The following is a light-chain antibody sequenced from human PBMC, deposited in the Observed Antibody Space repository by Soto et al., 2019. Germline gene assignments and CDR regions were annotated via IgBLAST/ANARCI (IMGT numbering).Light chain of an antibody. V-gene: IGLV2-8*01. J-gene: IGLJ3*02. CDR1: SSDVGGYNY. CDR2: EVS. CDR3: SSYVGNDIWV. Sequence: QSALTQPPSASGSPGQSVTISCTGTSSDVGGYNYVSWYQQHPGKAPKLMIYEVSKRPSGVPDRFSGSKSGNTASLTVSGLQAEDEADYYCSSYVGNDIWVFGGGTQLTVL.